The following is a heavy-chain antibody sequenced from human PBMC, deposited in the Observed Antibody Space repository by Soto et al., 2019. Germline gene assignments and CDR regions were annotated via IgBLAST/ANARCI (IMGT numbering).Heavy chain of an antibody. V-gene: IGHV5-51*01. Sequence: PGESLKISCKGSGYSFTSYWIGWVRQMPGKGLEWMGIIYPGDSDTRYSPSFQGQVTISADKSISTAYLQWSSLKASDTAMYYCARLNYDILTGYPMAGYYDYWGKGTLVTVSS. D-gene: IGHD3-9*01. CDR3: ARLNYDILTGYPMAGYYDY. J-gene: IGHJ4*02. CDR1: GYSFTSYW. CDR2: IYPGDSDT.